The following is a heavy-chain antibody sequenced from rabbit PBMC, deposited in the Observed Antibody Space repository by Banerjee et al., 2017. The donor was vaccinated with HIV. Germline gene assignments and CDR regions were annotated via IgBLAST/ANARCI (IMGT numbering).Heavy chain of an antibody. CDR1: GFSLSSNA. D-gene: IGHD4-1*01. Sequence: QSLEESGGDLVQPGASLTLTCTVSGFSLSSNAMYWVRQAPGKGLEWIACAAGDGNSYYASWAKGRFTISKTSSTTVTLQMTSLTAADTATYFCARVYSAGWGAWGYFPLWGPGTLVTVS. CDR3: ARVYSAGWGAWGYFPL. V-gene: IGHV1S40*01. CDR2: AAGDGNS. J-gene: IGHJ6*01.